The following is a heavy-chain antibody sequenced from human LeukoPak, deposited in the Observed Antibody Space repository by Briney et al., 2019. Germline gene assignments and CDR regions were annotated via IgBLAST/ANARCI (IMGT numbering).Heavy chain of an antibody. CDR2: IYPGDSDT. CDR3: AKHRASYGSGTGALDI. CDR1: GYSFTRYW. D-gene: IGHD3-10*01. Sequence: GESLKISCQGSGYSFTRYWIGWVRQLPGKGLEWMGIIYPGDSDTRYSPSFQGQVTISADKSISTAYLQWSSLKASDTAMYYCAKHRASYGSGTGALDIWGQGTVVTVSS. V-gene: IGHV5-51*01. J-gene: IGHJ3*02.